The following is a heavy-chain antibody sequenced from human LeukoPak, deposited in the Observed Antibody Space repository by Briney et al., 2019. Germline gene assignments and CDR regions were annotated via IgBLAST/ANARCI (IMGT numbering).Heavy chain of an antibody. CDR2: IDRGVGSTRT. Sequence: GGSLRLSCAASGFTLSIYDMSWVRQAPGKGLECVSAIDRGVGSTRTYYADSVKGRFTISRDNSKNTLYLQMNSLRAEDTAVYYCATHSGSSGGYFDYWGQGTLVTVSS. CDR1: GFTLSIYD. J-gene: IGHJ4*02. V-gene: IGHV3-23*01. D-gene: IGHD3-10*01. CDR3: ATHSGSSGGYFDY.